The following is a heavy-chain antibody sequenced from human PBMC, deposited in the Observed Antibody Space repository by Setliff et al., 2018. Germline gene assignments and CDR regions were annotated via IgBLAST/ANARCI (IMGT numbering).Heavy chain of an antibody. CDR1: GFTFKDYG. D-gene: IGHD3-16*01. V-gene: IGHV3-20*04. Sequence: PGGSLRLSCAASGFTFKDYGMAWVRQSPGKGLEWVAGINWSGGTAGYADSVHGRFTISRDNAKNTLFLQMDSLSVDDTAVYYCARQQGYDNGHPGPHYYHYYMDVWGKGTTVTVSS. J-gene: IGHJ6*03. CDR2: INWSGGTA. CDR3: ARQQGYDNGHPGPHYYHYYMDV.